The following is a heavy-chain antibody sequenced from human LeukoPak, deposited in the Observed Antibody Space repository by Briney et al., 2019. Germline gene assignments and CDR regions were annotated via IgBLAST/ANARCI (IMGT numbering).Heavy chain of an antibody. CDR2: IYYSGST. CDR3: VVWKGDYTVDY. J-gene: IGHJ4*02. D-gene: IGHD4-17*01. V-gene: IGHV4-59*01. CDR1: GGSINSYY. Sequence: SETLYLTCTVSGGSINSYYWSWIRQPPANRLEWIGYIYYSGSTNYNPSLKSRVTISVDTSKNQFSLKMSSVTAADTAVYYCVVWKGDYTVDYWGQGTLVTVSS.